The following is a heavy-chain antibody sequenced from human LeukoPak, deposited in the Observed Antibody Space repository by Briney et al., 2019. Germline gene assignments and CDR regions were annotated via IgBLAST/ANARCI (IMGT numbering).Heavy chain of an antibody. CDR3: ARAPSEIGGYYPEYFRH. J-gene: IGHJ1*01. CDR1: GFTFSTYW. CDR2: IKSDGST. Sequence: GGSLRLSCAASGFTFSTYWMHWVRQAPGKGLVWVSRIKSDGSTNYADSVKGRFTISRDNAKGTLSLQMNSLRPEDTGVYYCARAPSEIGGYYPEYFRHWGQGTLVTVSS. D-gene: IGHD3-3*01. V-gene: IGHV3-74*01.